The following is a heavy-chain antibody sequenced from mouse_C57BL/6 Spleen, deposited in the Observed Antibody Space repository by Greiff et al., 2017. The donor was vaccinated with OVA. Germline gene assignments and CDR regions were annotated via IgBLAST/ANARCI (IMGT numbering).Heavy chain of an antibody. CDR3: ARSGEGYFDY. V-gene: IGHV1-54*01. CDR2: INPGSGGT. CDR1: GYAFTNYL. Sequence: QVQLQQSGAELVRPGTSVKVSCKASGYAFTNYLIEWVKQRPGQGLEWIGVINPGSGGTNYNEKFKGKATLTADKSSSTAYMQLSSLTSEDSAVYFCARSGEGYFDYWGQGTTLTVSS. J-gene: IGHJ2*01.